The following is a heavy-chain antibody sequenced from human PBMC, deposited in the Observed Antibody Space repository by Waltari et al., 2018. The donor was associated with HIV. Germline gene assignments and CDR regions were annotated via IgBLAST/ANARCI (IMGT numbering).Heavy chain of an antibody. CDR2: ISSTSSLL. J-gene: IGHJ4*02. D-gene: IGHD3-22*01. CDR3: ARGYFENSGRVLRF. CDR1: GFTFSTYN. V-gene: IGHV3-21*01. Sequence: EVQLVASGGGLVKPGGSLRISCAASGFTFSTYNMNWVRQAPRKGLEWVSSISSTSSLLYNADSVRGRFTVSRDNAKNLLYLQMNSLRAEDTAVYYCARGYFENSGRVLRFWGQGT.